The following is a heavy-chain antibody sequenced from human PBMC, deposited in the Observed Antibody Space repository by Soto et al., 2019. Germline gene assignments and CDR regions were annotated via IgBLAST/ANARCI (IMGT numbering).Heavy chain of an antibody. CDR1: GYTFPSYG. Sequence: ASVKVSCKASGYTFPSYGISWVRQAPGQGLEWMGWISAYNGNTHFAQKFQGRVTMTTDTSTTTAYMELRSLRSDDTAVYYCAKEPPTSYYDSSGYYPYWGQGTLVTVS. V-gene: IGHV1-18*01. D-gene: IGHD3-22*01. CDR3: AKEPPTSYYDSSGYYPY. J-gene: IGHJ4*02. CDR2: ISAYNGNT.